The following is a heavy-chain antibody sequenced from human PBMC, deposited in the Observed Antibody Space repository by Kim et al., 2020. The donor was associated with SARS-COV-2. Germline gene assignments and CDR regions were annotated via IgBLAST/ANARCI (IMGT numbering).Heavy chain of an antibody. CDR2: IKQDGSEK. CDR1: GFTRTYW. J-gene: IGHJ3*02. Sequence: GGSLRLSCAAHGFTRTYWMTWVRQAPGKGLEWVANIKQDGSEKYYVDSVKGRFTISRDNAKHSLYLQMNSLRAEDTAVYYCARDAAVAGTDGLDIWGQGTMVTVSS. CDR3: ARDAAVAGTDGLDI. D-gene: IGHD6-19*01. V-gene: IGHV3-7*01.